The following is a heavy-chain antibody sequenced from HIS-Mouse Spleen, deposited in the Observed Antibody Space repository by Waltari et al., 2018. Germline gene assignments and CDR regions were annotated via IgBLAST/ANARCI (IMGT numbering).Heavy chain of an antibody. CDR2: IYYSGST. CDR1: GGSISSGGYY. Sequence: QVQLQESGPALVKPSQTLSLTCTLSGGSISSGGYYWSWIRQHPGKGLEWIGYIYYSGSTYYNPSLKSRVTISVDTSKNQFSLKLSSVTAADTAVYYCARVTSGWEPRYFDLWGRGTLVTVSS. J-gene: IGHJ2*01. CDR3: ARVTSGWEPRYFDL. D-gene: IGHD1-1*01. V-gene: IGHV4-31*03.